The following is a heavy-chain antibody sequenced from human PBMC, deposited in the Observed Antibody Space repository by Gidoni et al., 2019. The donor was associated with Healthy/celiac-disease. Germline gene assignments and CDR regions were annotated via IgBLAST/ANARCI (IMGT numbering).Heavy chain of an antibody. CDR3: ARDTGRVRGVRYYGMDV. D-gene: IGHD3-10*01. CDR2: IWYDGSNK. Sequence: QVQLVESGGGVVQPGRSLRLSCAASGFTLSSYGMHWVRQAPGKGLECVAVIWYDGSNKYYADSVKGRFTISRDNSKNTLYLQMNSLRAEDTAVYYCARDTGRVRGVRYYGMDVWGQGTTVTVSS. CDR1: GFTLSSYG. J-gene: IGHJ6*02. V-gene: IGHV3-33*01.